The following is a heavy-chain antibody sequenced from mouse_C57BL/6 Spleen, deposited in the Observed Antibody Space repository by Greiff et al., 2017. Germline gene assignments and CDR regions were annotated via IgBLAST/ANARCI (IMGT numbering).Heavy chain of an antibody. V-gene: IGHV1-50*01. J-gene: IGHJ2*01. CDR3: ARSRITTVVNFDY. CDR1: GYTFTSYW. D-gene: IGHD1-1*01. Sequence: QVQLQQPGAELVKPGASVKLSCKASGYTFTSYWMQWVKQRPGQGLEWIGEIDPSDSDTNYNQKFKGKATLTVDTSSSTAYMQRSSLTSEDSAVYYCARSRITTVVNFDYWGQGTTLTVSS. CDR2: IDPSDSDT.